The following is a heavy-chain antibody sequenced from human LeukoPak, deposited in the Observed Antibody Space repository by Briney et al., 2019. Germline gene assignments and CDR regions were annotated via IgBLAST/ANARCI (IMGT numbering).Heavy chain of an antibody. CDR1: GFTFSSYW. CDR3: ARVWYYYDSSSYYYFDY. J-gene: IGHJ4*02. CDR2: INSDGSST. Sequence: GGSLRLSSAASGFTFSSYWMHWVRHAPGKGLVWVSRINSDGSSTSYADSVKGRFTISRDNAKNTLYLQMNSLRAEDTAVYYCARVWYYYDSSSYYYFDYWGQGTLVTVSS. D-gene: IGHD3-22*01. V-gene: IGHV3-74*01.